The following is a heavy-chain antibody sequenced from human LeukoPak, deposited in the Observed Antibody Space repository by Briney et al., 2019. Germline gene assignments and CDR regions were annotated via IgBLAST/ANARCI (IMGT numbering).Heavy chain of an antibody. CDR3: ARGGVVTAILNFDY. Sequence: GASVKVSCKSSGYTFTGYYMHWVRQAPGPGLGWMGWINPNSGSTNYSQKFQDRVTMTRDTSISTAYMELSRLRADDTAVYYCARGGVVTAILNFDYWGQGTPVTVSS. J-gene: IGHJ4*02. CDR2: INPNSGST. CDR1: GYTFTGYY. D-gene: IGHD2-21*02. V-gene: IGHV1-2*02.